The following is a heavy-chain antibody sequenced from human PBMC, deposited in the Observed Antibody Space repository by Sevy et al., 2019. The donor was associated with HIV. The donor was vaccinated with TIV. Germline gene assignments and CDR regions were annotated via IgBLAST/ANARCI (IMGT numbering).Heavy chain of an antibody. Sequence: GGSLRLSCAASGFTFHTYAVLWVRQAPGKGLEWLTLISYVGVNKYYADSMKGRFTISRDNSKNTLYLQMDSLRVEDTALYYCARVAVEYCTNDCYHRFDHWGQGTLVTVSS. D-gene: IGHD2-8*01. CDR2: ISYVGVNK. V-gene: IGHV3-30-3*01. CDR1: GFTFHTYA. J-gene: IGHJ4*02. CDR3: ARVAVEYCTNDCYHRFDH.